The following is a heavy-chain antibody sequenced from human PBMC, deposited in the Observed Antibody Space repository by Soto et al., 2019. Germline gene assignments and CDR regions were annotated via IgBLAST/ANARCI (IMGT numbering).Heavy chain of an antibody. J-gene: IGHJ4*02. CDR1: GYTFTGYY. CDR3: ARGDLGYYYDSSGYTFVDY. V-gene: IGHV1-2*02. Sequence: ASVKVSCKASGYTFTGYYRHWVGQAPEQGLEGMGWIKPNSGGTNYAQKFQGRVTMTRDTSISTAYMELSRLRSDDTAVYYCARGDLGYYYDSSGYTFVDYWGQGTLVTVSS. D-gene: IGHD3-22*01. CDR2: IKPNSGGT.